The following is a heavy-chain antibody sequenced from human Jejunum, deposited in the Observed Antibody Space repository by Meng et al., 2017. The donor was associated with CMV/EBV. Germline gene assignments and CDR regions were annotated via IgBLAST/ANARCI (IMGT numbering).Heavy chain of an antibody. Sequence: CAASGLNFSSYEMNWVRQAPGKGLEWVSYISSGAGIINYADSVKGRFTISRDNSENALYLQMNSLRAEDTAIYYCARSGYSSAFGYWGQGTLVTVSS. D-gene: IGHD5-18*01. CDR3: ARSGYSSAFGY. CDR1: GLNFSSYE. CDR2: ISSGAGII. J-gene: IGHJ4*02. V-gene: IGHV3-48*03.